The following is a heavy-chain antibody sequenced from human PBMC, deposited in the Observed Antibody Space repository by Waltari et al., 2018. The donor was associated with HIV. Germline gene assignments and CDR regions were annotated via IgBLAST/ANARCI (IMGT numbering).Heavy chain of an antibody. CDR1: GGSISNAGYY. Sequence: QLQLLDSGSGLAAPSQHLSLPCTVTGGSISNAGYYWNWIRQHPGKGLGWIGYIYYSGTISYNPSLKSRVTISIDTSKNQFSLKLTSMTAADTAVYYCASRSGGSSRPFDYWGQGTPVTVSS. J-gene: IGHJ4*02. D-gene: IGHD6-13*01. V-gene: IGHV4-31*03. CDR3: ASRSGGSSRPFDY. CDR2: IYYSGTI.